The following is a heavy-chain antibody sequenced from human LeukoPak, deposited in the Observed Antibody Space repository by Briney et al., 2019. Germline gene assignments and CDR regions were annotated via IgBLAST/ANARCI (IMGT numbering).Heavy chain of an antibody. V-gene: IGHV4-34*01. Sequence: PSETLSLTCAVYGGSFSGYYWSWIRQPPGKGLEWIGEINHSGSTNYNPSLKSRVTISVDTSKNQFSLKLSSVTAADTAVYYCARRRRYCSGGSCFHFDYWGQGTPVTVSS. CDR1: GGSFSGYY. CDR2: INHSGST. CDR3: ARRRRYCSGGSCFHFDY. J-gene: IGHJ4*02. D-gene: IGHD2-15*01.